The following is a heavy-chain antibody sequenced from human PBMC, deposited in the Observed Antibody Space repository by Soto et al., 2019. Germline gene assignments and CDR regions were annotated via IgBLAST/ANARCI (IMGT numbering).Heavy chain of an antibody. CDR3: ARGIQLWTMDV. D-gene: IGHD5-18*01. CDR1: GYTFTGYA. CDR2: INAGNGNT. J-gene: IGHJ6*02. Sequence: ASVKVSCKASGYTFTGYAMHWVRQAPGQRLEWMGWINAGNGNTKYSQKFQGRVTITADESTSTAYMELSSLRSEDTAVYYCARGIQLWTMDVWGQGTTVTVSS. V-gene: IGHV1-3*01.